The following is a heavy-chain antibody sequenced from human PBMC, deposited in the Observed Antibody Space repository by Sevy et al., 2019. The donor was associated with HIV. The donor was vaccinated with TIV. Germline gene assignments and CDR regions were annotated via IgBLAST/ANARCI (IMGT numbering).Heavy chain of an antibody. D-gene: IGHD6-19*01. V-gene: IGHV4-30-2*01. CDR3: GRVGPGYSSGSYHFDS. J-gene: IGHJ4*02. CDR1: GGYLNIGGYS. CDR2: IYHGGDT. Sequence: SETLSLTCTVSGGYLNIGGYSWSWIRQPPGKGLEWIGSIYHGGDTGNNPSLKSRITVSLDRSKNQFALRLDSVTAADTAVDFCGRVGPGYSSGSYHFDSWGRGTLVTVSS.